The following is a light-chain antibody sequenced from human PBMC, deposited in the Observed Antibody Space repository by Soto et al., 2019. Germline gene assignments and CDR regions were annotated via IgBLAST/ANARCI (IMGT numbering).Light chain of an antibody. J-gene: IGLJ3*02. CDR2: EVT. CDR3: SSYTNSDTWV. CDR1: SSDVGGYNY. Sequence: QSVLTQPPSASGTPGQRVTISCTGTSSDVGGYNYVSWYQQHPGQVPKLTIYEVTNRPSGVSSRFSGSKSGNTASLTISGLQAEDEADYYCSSYTNSDTWVFGGGTKLTVL. V-gene: IGLV2-14*01.